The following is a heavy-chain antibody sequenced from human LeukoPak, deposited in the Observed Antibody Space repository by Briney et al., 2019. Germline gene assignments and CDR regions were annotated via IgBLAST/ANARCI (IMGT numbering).Heavy chain of an antibody. CDR3: ARETPAFDY. D-gene: IGHD4-23*01. Sequence: GASLRLSCVDSGFTFSSFAMSWVRQALGRGLEWVSTISSSGSTTYYIDSVKGRFTISRDNSRNTLYLQLNSLRGEDTAVYYCARETPAFDYWGQGTLVTVS. CDR2: ISSSGSTT. CDR1: GFTFSSFA. J-gene: IGHJ4*02. V-gene: IGHV3-23*01.